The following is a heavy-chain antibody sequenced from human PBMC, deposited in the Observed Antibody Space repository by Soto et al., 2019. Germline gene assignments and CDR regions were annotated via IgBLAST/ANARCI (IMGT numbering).Heavy chain of an antibody. J-gene: IGHJ4*02. CDR2: INPADSDI. CDR3: ARHSREEKGWTIRRLDY. Sequence: PGESLKISCEASGYSFTSNWIGWVRQMPGKGLEWMGIINPADSDIKYSPSFQGQVTISADKSISTVYLQWSSLQASDTAMYDCARHSREEKGWTIRRLDYWGQGPLVTVSS. V-gene: IGHV5-51*01. D-gene: IGHD2-2*01. CDR1: GYSFTSNW.